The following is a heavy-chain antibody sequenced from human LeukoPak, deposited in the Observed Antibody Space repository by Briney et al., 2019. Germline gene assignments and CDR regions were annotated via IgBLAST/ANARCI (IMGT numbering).Heavy chain of an antibody. V-gene: IGHV3-7*03. D-gene: IGHD6-6*01. CDR3: ARSSYSSSSSV. J-gene: IGHJ3*01. Sequence: GGSLRLSCAASGFTFSSYAMSWVRQAPGKGLEWVASINSDGSEGYYADVVKGRFTISRDDAKNSLYLQINSLRAEDTAVYYCARSSYSSSSSVWGQGTMVTVSS. CDR2: INSDGSEG. CDR1: GFTFSSYA.